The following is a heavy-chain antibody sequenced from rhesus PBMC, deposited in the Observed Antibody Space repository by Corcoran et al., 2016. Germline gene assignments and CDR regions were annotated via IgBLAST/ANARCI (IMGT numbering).Heavy chain of an antibody. V-gene: IGHV4-173*01. Sequence: QLQLQESGPGLVKPSETLSLTCAFSGGSISSTYWSWIRQPPGQGLEWIGRISGSGGSTDYNPSLKSRVTISTDTSKNQFSLKLSSVTAADTAVYYCARDLIVGVFDYWGQGVLVTVAS. CDR2: ISGSGGST. CDR3: ARDLIVGVFDY. J-gene: IGHJ4*01. D-gene: IGHD1-44*01. CDR1: GGSISSTY.